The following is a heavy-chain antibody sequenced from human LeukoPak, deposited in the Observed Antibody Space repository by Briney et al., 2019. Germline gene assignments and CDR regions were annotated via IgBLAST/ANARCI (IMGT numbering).Heavy chain of an antibody. J-gene: IGHJ3*02. CDR2: IYTSGST. V-gene: IGHV4-61*02. CDR3: ARDGGIQLDDAFDI. Sequence: SQTLSLTCTVSGSSISSGSYYWSWIRQPAGKGLEWIGRIYTSGSTNYNPSLKSRVTISVDTSKNQFSLKLSSVTAADTAVYYCARDGGIQLDDAFDIWGQGTMVTVSS. CDR1: GSSISSGSYY. D-gene: IGHD6-6*01.